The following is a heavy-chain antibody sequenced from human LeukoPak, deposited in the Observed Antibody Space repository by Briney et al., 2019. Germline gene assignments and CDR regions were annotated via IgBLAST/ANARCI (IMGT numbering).Heavy chain of an antibody. J-gene: IGHJ4*02. D-gene: IGHD3-9*01. V-gene: IGHV4-30-4*08. CDR1: GGSISSSSYY. Sequence: SETLSLTCTVSGGSISSSSYYWGWIRQPPGKGLEWIGHIYYSGTTDYNPTLRSRVSISLDTSKNQFSLKLRSVTAADTAVYYCARDRYFIGFDYWGQGTLVTVSS. CDR3: ARDRYFIGFDY. CDR2: IYYSGTT.